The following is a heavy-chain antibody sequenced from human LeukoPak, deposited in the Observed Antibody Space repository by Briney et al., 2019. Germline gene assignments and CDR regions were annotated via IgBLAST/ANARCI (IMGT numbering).Heavy chain of an antibody. CDR3: AKHGYCSSASCPPYYYYYMDV. Sequence: GGSLRLSCAASGFTFSSYAMSWVRQAPGKGLEWVSTISGSGDSTYYADSVKGRFTISRDNSKNTLYLQMNSLRAEDTAVYYCAKHGYCSSASCPPYYYYYMDVWGKGTTVTVSS. CDR1: GFTFSSYA. J-gene: IGHJ6*03. D-gene: IGHD2-2*03. CDR2: ISGSGDST. V-gene: IGHV3-23*01.